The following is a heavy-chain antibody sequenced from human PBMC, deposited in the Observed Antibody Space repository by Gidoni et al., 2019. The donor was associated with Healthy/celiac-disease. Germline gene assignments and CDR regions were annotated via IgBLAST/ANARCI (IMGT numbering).Heavy chain of an antibody. D-gene: IGHD3-22*01. CDR1: GGSISTYY. J-gene: IGHJ3*02. CDR2: IFYSGST. CDR3: ARDAFMDYYDSSGYYSRNAISMAFDI. V-gene: IGHV4-59*01. Sequence: QVQLQESGPGLVKPSETLSLTCTVSGGSISTYYWTWIRLPLGKGLEWIRYIFYSGSTYHNPSLKSRVTISVDTSKNQFSLKLSSVTAADTAVYYCARDAFMDYYDSSGYYSRNAISMAFDIWGQGTMVTVSS.